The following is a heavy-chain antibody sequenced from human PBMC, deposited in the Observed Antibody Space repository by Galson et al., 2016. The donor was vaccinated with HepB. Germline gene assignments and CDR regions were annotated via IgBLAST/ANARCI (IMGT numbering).Heavy chain of an antibody. Sequence: SETLSLTCSIFGGSISSYYWTWMRQPPGKGLEWIGNIYFTGGTNYNPSLKSRVTISLDTSRNQFSLKLTSVTAADSALYCCARGNEYSSPFYYYAMDVWGQGTTVTVSS. V-gene: IGHV4-59*01. D-gene: IGHD6-6*01. J-gene: IGHJ6*02. CDR2: IYFTGGT. CDR3: ARGNEYSSPFYYYAMDV. CDR1: GGSISSYY.